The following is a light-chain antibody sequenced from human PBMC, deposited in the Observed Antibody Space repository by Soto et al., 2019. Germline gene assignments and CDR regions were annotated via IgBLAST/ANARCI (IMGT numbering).Light chain of an antibody. V-gene: IGLV1-40*01. J-gene: IGLJ3*02. Sequence: QSVLTQPPSVSGAPGQRVTISCTGSNSNVGTGYDVHWYQQLPGTAPKLLIFGSSLRPSGVPARFSGSKSGTSASLAITGLQAEDEADYYCQSYDSSLSGWVFGGGTKLTVL. CDR1: NSNVGTGYD. CDR2: GSS. CDR3: QSYDSSLSGWV.